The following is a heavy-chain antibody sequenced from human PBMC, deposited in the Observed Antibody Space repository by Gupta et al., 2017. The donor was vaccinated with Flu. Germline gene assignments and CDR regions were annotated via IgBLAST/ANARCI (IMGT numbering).Heavy chain of an antibody. CDR1: GFTFSDHY. V-gene: IGHV3-72*01. CDR3: SRGETGPSAPGRNDC. CDR2: IRNKANSYTT. Sequence: RLVESGGGLVQPGGSLRLSCVVSGFTFSDHYMDWIRQAPGKGLEWVGRIRNKANSYTTEYAASVKDRFTITRDDSKSSLYLQMNSLKNEDTAVYYCSRGETGPSAPGRNDCWGQGTLVTVSS. J-gene: IGHJ4*02. D-gene: IGHD6-13*01.